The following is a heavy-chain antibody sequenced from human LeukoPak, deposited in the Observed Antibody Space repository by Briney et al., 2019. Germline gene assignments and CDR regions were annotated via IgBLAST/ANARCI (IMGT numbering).Heavy chain of an antibody. J-gene: IGHJ4*02. CDR1: GGSFSGYY. CDR2: INHSGST. D-gene: IGHD6-13*01. CDR3: ARGPAAGTFDY. Sequence: SETLSLTCAVYGGSFSGYYWSWIRQPPGKGLEWIGEINHSGSTNYNPSLKSRATISADTSKNQFSLKLSSVTAADTAVYYCARGPAAGTFDYWGQGTLVTVSS. V-gene: IGHV4-34*01.